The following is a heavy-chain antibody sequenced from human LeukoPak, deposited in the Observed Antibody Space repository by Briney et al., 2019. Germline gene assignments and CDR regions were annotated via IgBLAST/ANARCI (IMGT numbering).Heavy chain of an antibody. J-gene: IGHJ4*02. Sequence: GGSVRLSCAASGFTFSSFWMSWVRQAPGKGREWVANIKQDGSEKYYVDSVKGRFTISRDNAKNSLYLQMNSLRAEDTAVYYCARSARKGAGDYWGQGTLVTVPS. V-gene: IGHV3-7*01. CDR1: GFTFSSFW. CDR2: IKQDGSEK. CDR3: ARSARKGAGDY. D-gene: IGHD1-26*01.